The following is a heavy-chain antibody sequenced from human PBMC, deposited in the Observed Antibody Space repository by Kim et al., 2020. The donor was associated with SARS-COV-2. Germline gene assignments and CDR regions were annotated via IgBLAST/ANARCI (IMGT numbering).Heavy chain of an antibody. Sequence: SVKVSCKASGGTFSSYAISWVRQAPGQGLEWMGGIIPIFGTANYAQKFQGRVTITADESTSTAYMELSSLRSEDTAVYYCASFASYYYGSGSYYRNRGYYYYGMDVWGQGTTVTFSS. CDR1: GGTFSSYA. CDR2: IIPIFGTA. J-gene: IGHJ6*02. CDR3: ASFASYYYGSGSYYRNRGYYYYGMDV. V-gene: IGHV1-69*13. D-gene: IGHD3-10*01.